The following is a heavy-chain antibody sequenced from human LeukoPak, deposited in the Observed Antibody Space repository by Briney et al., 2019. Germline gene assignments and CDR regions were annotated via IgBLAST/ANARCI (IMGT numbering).Heavy chain of an antibody. J-gene: IGHJ6*03. CDR1: GGSIRSYY. V-gene: IGHV4-59*12. CDR3: ARSKRLYSSGWARANYYYYMDV. Sequence: SETLSLTCTVSGGSIRSYYWSWIRQPPGKGLEWIAYIYYSGSTNYNPSLKSRVTISIDTSKNQFSLKLSSVTAADTAVYYCARSKRLYSSGWARANYYYYMDVWGKGTTVTVSS. CDR2: IYYSGST. D-gene: IGHD6-19*01.